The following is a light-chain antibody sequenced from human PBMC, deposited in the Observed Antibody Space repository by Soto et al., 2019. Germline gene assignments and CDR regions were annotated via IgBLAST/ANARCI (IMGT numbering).Light chain of an antibody. CDR1: QSVRSNY. CDR3: QQYGGSPYT. Sequence: EIVLTQSPGTLSLSPGERATLSCRASQSVRSNYLAWYQQKPGQAPRLLIYGASSRATGIPDRFSGTGSGTDFPLTISRLEPEDFAVSYCQQYGGSPYTFGQGTKLEIK. V-gene: IGKV3-20*01. J-gene: IGKJ2*01. CDR2: GAS.